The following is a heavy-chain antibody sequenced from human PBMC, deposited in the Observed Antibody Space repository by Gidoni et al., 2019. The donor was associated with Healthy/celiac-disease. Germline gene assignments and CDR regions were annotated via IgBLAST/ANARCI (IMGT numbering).Heavy chain of an antibody. CDR3: ARGERYSGSPKWSP. J-gene: IGHJ5*02. V-gene: IGHV4-34*01. CDR1: GGSFSGYY. CDR2: INHSGST. D-gene: IGHD1-26*01. Sequence: QVQLQQWGAGLLKPSETLSLTCAVYGGSFSGYYWSWIRQPPGKGLEWIGEINHSGSTNYNPSLKSRVTISVDTSKNQFSLKLSSVTAADTAVYYCARGERYSGSPKWSPWGQGTLVTVSS.